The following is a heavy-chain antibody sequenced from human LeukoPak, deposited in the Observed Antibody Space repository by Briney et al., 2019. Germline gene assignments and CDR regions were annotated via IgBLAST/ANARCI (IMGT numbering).Heavy chain of an antibody. J-gene: IGHJ4*02. CDR2: INPSGGNT. CDR3: ARGATHRGIWSGYYFDY. V-gene: IGHV1-46*01. Sequence: ASVKVSCKASGYTFTSYYMHWVRQAPGQGLEWRGIINPSGGNTSYAQKFQGRVTMTRDTSTSTVYMELSSLRSEDTAVYYCARGATHRGIWSGYYFDYWGQGALVTVSS. CDR1: GYTFTSYY. D-gene: IGHD3-3*01.